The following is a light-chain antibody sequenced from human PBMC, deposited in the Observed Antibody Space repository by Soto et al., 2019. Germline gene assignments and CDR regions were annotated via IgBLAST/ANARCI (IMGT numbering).Light chain of an antibody. V-gene: IGKV3-11*01. CDR1: QSVNRL. Sequence: EIVLRQYPGTLSLSPGERATLSCRASQSVNRLLAWYQQKPGQAPRLLIYDASNRATGIPARFNGSGSGTDFTLTISSLEPEDFAVYFCQQRSKWPPITFGQGTRLEI. J-gene: IGKJ5*01. CDR2: DAS. CDR3: QQRSKWPPIT.